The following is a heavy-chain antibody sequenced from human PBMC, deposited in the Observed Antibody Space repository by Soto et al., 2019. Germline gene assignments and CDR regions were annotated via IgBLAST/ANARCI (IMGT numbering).Heavy chain of an antibody. V-gene: IGHV4-34*01. Sequence: QVQLQQWGAGLLKPSETLSLTCAVYGGSFSGYYWSWIRQPPGKGLEWIGEINHSGSTNYNPSLKSRVTISVDTSKNQFSLKLSSVTAADTAVYYCARGATVPTAHYYYYMDVWGKGTTVTVSS. CDR3: ARGATVPTAHYYYYMDV. D-gene: IGHD4-17*01. CDR2: INHSGST. J-gene: IGHJ6*03. CDR1: GGSFSGYY.